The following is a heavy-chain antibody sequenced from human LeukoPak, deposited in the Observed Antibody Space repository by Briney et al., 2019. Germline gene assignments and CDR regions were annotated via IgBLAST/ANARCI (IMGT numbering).Heavy chain of an antibody. Sequence: GGSLRLSCAASGFTVSSNYMSWVRQAPGKGLEWVSVIYSGGSTYYADSVEGRFTISRDNSKNTLYLQMNSLRAEDTAVYYCASSGGSYDWAAQDYWGQGTLVTVSS. CDR3: ASSGGSYDWAAQDY. CDR1: GFTVSSNY. J-gene: IGHJ4*02. CDR2: IYSGGST. D-gene: IGHD1-26*01. V-gene: IGHV3-53*01.